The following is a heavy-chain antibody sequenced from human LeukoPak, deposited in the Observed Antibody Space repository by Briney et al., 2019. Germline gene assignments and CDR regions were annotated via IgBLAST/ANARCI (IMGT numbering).Heavy chain of an antibody. CDR3: ARDTFSGYPQIHAFDI. J-gene: IGHJ3*02. Sequence: PGGSLRLSCAASGFTFSSYWMSWVRQAPGKGLEWVANIKQDGSEKYYVDSVKGRFTISRDNAKNSLYLQMNSLRAEDTAVYYCARDTFSGYPQIHAFDIWGQGTMVTVSS. CDR2: IKQDGSEK. D-gene: IGHD3-22*01. CDR1: GFTFSSYW. V-gene: IGHV3-7*01.